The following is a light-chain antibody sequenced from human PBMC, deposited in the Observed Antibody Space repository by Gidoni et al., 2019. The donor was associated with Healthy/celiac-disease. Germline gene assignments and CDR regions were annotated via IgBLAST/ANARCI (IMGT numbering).Light chain of an antibody. CDR3: QQSYSTWCT. Sequence: DIQMTQSPSSLSASVGDRVTITCRASHSISSYLNWYQQKPGKAPKLLIYAASSLQSGVPSRFSGSGSGTDFTLTISSLQTEDFATYYCQQSYSTWCTFGQGTKLEIK. CDR1: HSISSY. CDR2: AAS. J-gene: IGKJ2*02. V-gene: IGKV1-39*01.